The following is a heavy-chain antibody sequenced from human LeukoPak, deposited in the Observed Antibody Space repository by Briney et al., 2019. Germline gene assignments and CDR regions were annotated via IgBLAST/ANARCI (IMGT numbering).Heavy chain of an antibody. CDR1: GFTFSSYG. D-gene: IGHD3-22*01. CDR3: ARDGDYYDSSGYYPPYYFDY. V-gene: IGHV3-30*02. Sequence: PGGSLRLSCAASGFTFSSYGMHWVRQAPGKGLEWVAFIRYDGSNKYYADSVKGRFTISRDNSKNTLYLQMNSLRAEDTAVYYCARDGDYYDSSGYYPPYYFDYWGQGTLVTVSS. CDR2: IRYDGSNK. J-gene: IGHJ4*02.